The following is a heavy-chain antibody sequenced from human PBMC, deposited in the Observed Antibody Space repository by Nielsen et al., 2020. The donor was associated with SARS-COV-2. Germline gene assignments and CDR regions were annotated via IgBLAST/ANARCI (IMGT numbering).Heavy chain of an antibody. CDR2: ISSSGSTI. Sequence: LSLTRAASGFTFSSYEMNWVRQAPGKGLEWVSYISSSGSTIYYADSVKGRFTISRDNAKNSLYLQMNSLRAEDTAVYYCARDLSIHGIAAAGNWGGMDVWGQGTTVTVSS. CDR1: GFTFSSYE. CDR3: ARDLSIHGIAAAGNWGGMDV. D-gene: IGHD6-13*01. V-gene: IGHV3-48*03. J-gene: IGHJ6*02.